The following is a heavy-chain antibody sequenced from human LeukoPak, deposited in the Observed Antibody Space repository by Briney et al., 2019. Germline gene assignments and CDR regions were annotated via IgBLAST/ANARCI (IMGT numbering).Heavy chain of an antibody. CDR1: GFNFSSYA. D-gene: IGHD3-16*02. CDR2: ISGSGGST. J-gene: IGHJ4*02. Sequence: PGGSLRLSCAASGFNFSSYAMSWVRQAPGKGLEWVSAISGSGGSTYYADSVKGRFTISGDNSKNTLYLQMNSLRAEDTAVYYCAKDLAYYYVWGSYQRDYWGQGTLVTVSS. V-gene: IGHV3-23*01. CDR3: AKDLAYYYVWGSYQRDY.